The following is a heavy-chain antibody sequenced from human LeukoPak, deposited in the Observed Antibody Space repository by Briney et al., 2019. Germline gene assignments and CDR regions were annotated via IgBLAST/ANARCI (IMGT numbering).Heavy chain of an antibody. CDR1: GGTFSRYA. V-gene: IGHV1-69*01. CDR2: IIPIFGIA. Sequence: SVKVSCKASGGTFSRYAISWVRQAPGQGLEWMGGIIPIFGIANYAQKFQVRVTITADESTSTAYMELSSLRSGDTAVYYCARDLSGSYSGGYFDYWGQGTLVTVSS. J-gene: IGHJ4*02. CDR3: ARDLSGSYSGGYFDY. D-gene: IGHD3-10*01.